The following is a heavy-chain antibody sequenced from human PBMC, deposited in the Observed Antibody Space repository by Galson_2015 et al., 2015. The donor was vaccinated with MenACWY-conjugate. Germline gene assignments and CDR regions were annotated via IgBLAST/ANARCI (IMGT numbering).Heavy chain of an antibody. CDR3: ARDNNWSFDS. Sequence: SLRLSCAASGFTFNNYWMHWVRQPPGKGLKWISYIKADGSFSNYADFVKGRFTISTDNAKNMVYLQMDGLGDEDTAVYFCARDNNWSFDSWGQGTLVTVSS. V-gene: IGHV3-74*01. J-gene: IGHJ4*02. D-gene: IGHD1-1*01. CDR2: IKADGSFS. CDR1: GFTFNNYW.